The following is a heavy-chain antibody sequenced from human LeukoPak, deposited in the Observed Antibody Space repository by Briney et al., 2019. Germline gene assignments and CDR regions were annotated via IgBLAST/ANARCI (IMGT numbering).Heavy chain of an antibody. D-gene: IGHD2/OR15-2a*01. CDR3: ARRGTTLSAFDY. CDR1: GGSISSSPYY. V-gene: IGHV4-39*01. CDR2: IYYSGST. Sequence: PSETLSLTCSVSGGSISSSPYYWGWIRQPPGKGLEWIGTIYYSGSTYYNPSLKSRVTISVDTSKNQFSLKLSSVTAADTAVYYCARRGTTLSAFDYWGQGTLVTVSS. J-gene: IGHJ4*02.